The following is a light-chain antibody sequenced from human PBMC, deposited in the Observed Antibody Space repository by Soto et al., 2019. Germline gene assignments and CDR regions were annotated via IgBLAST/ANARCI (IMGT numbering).Light chain of an antibody. J-gene: IGLJ1*01. CDR1: SSDVGGYNY. Sequence: QSALTQPRSVSGSPGQSVTISCTGTSSDVGGYNYVSWYQQHPGKAPKLMIYDVNKRPSGVPDRFSGSKSGNTASLTISGLQAEDEADYYCCSYAGSSTLYVFGTGTKLTVL. CDR3: CSYAGSSTLYV. V-gene: IGLV2-11*01. CDR2: DVN.